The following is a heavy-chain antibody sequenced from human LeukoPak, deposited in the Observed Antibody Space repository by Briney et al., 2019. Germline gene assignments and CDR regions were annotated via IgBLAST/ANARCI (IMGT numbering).Heavy chain of an antibody. CDR1: GGSISSGDYY. CDR2: IYYSGST. CDR3: ARDVYDSSGYYVDY. J-gene: IGHJ4*02. D-gene: IGHD3-22*01. Sequence: PSETLSLTCTVPGGSISSGDYYWSRIRQPPGKGLEWIGYIYYSGSTYYNPSLKSRVTISVDTSKNQFSLKLSSVTAADTAVYYCARDVYDSSGYYVDYWGQGTLVTVSS. V-gene: IGHV4-30-4*08.